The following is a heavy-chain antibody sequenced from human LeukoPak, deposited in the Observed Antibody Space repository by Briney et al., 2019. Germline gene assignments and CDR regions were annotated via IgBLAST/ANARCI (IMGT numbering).Heavy chain of an antibody. CDR2: MNPNSGNT. CDR3: ARSLEWLYDAFDI. J-gene: IGHJ3*02. D-gene: IGHD3-3*01. V-gene: IGHV1-8*01. CDR1: GYTFTSYD. Sequence: ASVKVSCKASGYTFTSYDINWVRQATGQGLEWMGWMNPNSGNTGYAQKFQGRVTMTRDTSISTAYMELSRLRSDDTAVYYCARSLEWLYDAFDIWGQGTMVTVSS.